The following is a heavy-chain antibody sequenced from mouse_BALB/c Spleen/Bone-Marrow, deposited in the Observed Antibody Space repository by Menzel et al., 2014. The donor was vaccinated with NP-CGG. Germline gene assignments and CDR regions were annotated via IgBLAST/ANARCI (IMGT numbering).Heavy chain of an antibody. CDR1: GFNIKDTY. V-gene: IGHV14-3*02. CDR2: VDPANGNT. J-gene: IGHJ4*01. D-gene: IGHD2-1*01. Sequence: AQLQQSGADLVKPGASVKLSCTASGFNIKDTYIHWVKQRPEQGLEWIGRVDPANGNTKYAPKFQGKATITADTSSNTAYLRLSSLTSEDTAVYYCARRFGNSPRDSAMVNWGRGTSVTVSS. CDR3: ARRFGNSPRDSAMVN.